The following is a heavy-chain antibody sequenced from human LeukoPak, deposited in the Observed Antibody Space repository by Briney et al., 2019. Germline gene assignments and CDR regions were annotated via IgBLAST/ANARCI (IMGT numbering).Heavy chain of an antibody. D-gene: IGHD2-21*02. CDR2: IYHSGST. V-gene: IGHV4-4*02. CDR1: GGSISSSNW. Sequence: SETLSLTCAVSGGSISSSNWWSWVRQPPGRGLEWIGEIYHSGSTNYNPSLKSRVTISVDKSKNQFSLKLSSVTAADTAVYYCARAGGDLDHFDYWGQGTLVTVSS. J-gene: IGHJ4*02. CDR3: ARAGGDLDHFDY.